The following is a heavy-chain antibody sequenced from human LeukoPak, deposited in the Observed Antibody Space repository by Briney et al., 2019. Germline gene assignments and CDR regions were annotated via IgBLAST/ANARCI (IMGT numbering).Heavy chain of an antibody. J-gene: IGHJ5*02. V-gene: IGHV4-30-4*08. Sequence: SETLSLTCTVSGGSISSGDYYWSWLRQPPGRGLEWVGYIYYSGSTYYNPSLKSRVTISVDTSKNQFPLKLSSVSAADTAVCYCARGIVVVPAAIALNWFDPWGQGTLVTVSS. CDR3: ARGIVVVPAAIALNWFDP. CDR2: IYYSGST. D-gene: IGHD2-2*01. CDR1: GGSISSGDYY.